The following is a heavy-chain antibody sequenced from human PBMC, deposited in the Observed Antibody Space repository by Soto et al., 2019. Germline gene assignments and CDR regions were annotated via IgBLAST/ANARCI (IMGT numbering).Heavy chain of an antibody. Sequence: PGGSLRLSCAASGFTFSSYAMIWFRQAPGKGLEWVSAISGSGGSTYYADSVKGRFTISRDNSKNTLYLQMNSLRAEDTAVYYCAKDSDKAARGGYYYYGMDVWGQGTTVTVSS. CDR1: GFTFSSYA. CDR3: AKDSDKAARGGYYYYGMDV. D-gene: IGHD6-6*01. V-gene: IGHV3-23*01. CDR2: ISGSGGST. J-gene: IGHJ6*02.